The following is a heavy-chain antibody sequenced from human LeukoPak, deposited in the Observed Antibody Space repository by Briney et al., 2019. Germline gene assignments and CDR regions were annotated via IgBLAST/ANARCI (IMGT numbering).Heavy chain of an antibody. CDR1: GYTFTGYY. D-gene: IGHD5-12*01. CDR3: ARGYSGYDYEGYFDY. CDR2: ISVYNGNT. J-gene: IGHJ4*02. Sequence: ASVKVSCKASGYTFTGYYMHWVRQAPGQGLEWMGWISVYNGNTNYAQKLQGRVTMTTDTSTSTAYMDLRSLRSDDTAVYYCARGYSGYDYEGYFDYWGQGTLVTVSS. V-gene: IGHV1-18*04.